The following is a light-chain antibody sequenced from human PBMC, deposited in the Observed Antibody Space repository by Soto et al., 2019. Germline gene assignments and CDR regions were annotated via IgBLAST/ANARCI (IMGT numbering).Light chain of an antibody. CDR1: ESLLYSSNKKNY. V-gene: IGKV2D-29*01. J-gene: IGKJ3*01. CDR3: MQSIQLP. Sequence: DIVMTQSPDSLAVSLGETATINCTSSESLLYSSNKKNYLAWYLQKPGQPPQLLIYEVSNRFSGVPNRFSGSGSGTDFTLKISRVEAEDVGVYYCMQSIQLPFGPGTKVDIK. CDR2: EVS.